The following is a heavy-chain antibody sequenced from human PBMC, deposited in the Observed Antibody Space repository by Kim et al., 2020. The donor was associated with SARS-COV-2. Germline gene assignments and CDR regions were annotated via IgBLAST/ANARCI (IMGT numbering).Heavy chain of an antibody. CDR2: IFHSGST. D-gene: IGHD4-17*01. CDR3: VLTTVTGWAADY. V-gene: IGHV4-59*01. J-gene: IGHJ4*02. Sequence: SETLSLTCTVSGGSISSYYWTWIRQPPGKGLEWIGYIFHSGSTNSNPSLKSRVTISVDTSKNQVSLQLSSVTAADTAVYYCVLTTVTGWAADYWGQGTLVTVSS. CDR1: GGSISSYY.